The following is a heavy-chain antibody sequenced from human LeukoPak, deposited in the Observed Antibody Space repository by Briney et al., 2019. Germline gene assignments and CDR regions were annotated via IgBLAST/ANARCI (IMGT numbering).Heavy chain of an antibody. Sequence: SEXXSLTCTVSGGTISRSSYYWGWIRQPPGKGLEWVGSIYYSGSTYYNPSLKRRVTISVDTTKNQFSLKLSSVTAADTAVYYCARHFGGYSYGLGPLHYFDYWGQGTLVTVSS. CDR1: GGTISRSSYY. CDR3: ARHFGGYSYGLGPLHYFDY. V-gene: IGHV4-39*01. CDR2: IYYSGST. J-gene: IGHJ4*02. D-gene: IGHD5-18*01.